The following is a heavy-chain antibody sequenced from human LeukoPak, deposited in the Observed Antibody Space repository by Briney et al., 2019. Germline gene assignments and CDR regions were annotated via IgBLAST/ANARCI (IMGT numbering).Heavy chain of an antibody. CDR3: ARLSAMVRGPEDIFYFEF. CDR1: GFSFSTYW. D-gene: IGHD3-10*01. Sequence: GGSLRLSCETSGFSFSTYWMSWVRQPPGKGLEWVANIRQDGSEKYYVDSVKGRFTISRDIAKQSVFLQMNSLRAEDSAVYYCARLSAMVRGPEDIFYFEFWGLGTLVTVSA. J-gene: IGHJ4*02. CDR2: IRQDGSEK. V-gene: IGHV3-7*01.